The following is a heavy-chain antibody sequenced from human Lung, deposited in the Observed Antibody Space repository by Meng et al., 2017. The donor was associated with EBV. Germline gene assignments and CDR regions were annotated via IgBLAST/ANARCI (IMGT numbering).Heavy chain of an antibody. Sequence: QVPLQASGPGLVKLSQTLSLICTVSGGSISRGGHYWSWIRQHPEKGLEWIGYIYYSGSTYYKPSLKSRLTISVDTSKNQLSLRLSSVTAADTAVYYCARGLWYYDRGGYFDNWGRGTLVTVSS. D-gene: IGHD3-22*01. CDR2: IYYSGST. CDR1: GGSISRGGHY. CDR3: ARGLWYYDRGGYFDN. V-gene: IGHV4-31*03. J-gene: IGHJ4*02.